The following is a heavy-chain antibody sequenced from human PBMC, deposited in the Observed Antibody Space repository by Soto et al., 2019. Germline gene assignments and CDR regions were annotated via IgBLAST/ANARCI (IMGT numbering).Heavy chain of an antibody. CDR1: GGSIRDDTYY. CDR2: IYYSGAS. D-gene: IGHD3-22*01. Sequence: PSETLSLTCTVSGGSIRDDTYYWGWIRQPPGKGLEWIGSIYYSGASSYNPSLQSRVTMSVDTSKKQLSLRLTSVTAADTAVYYCARGRRYYDSNGYYNYFDYWGQGTLVTVSS. V-gene: IGHV4-39*01. CDR3: ARGRRYYDSNGYYNYFDY. J-gene: IGHJ4*02.